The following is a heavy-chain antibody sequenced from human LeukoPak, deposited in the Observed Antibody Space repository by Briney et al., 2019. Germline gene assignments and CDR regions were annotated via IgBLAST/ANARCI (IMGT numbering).Heavy chain of an antibody. V-gene: IGHV4-34*01. D-gene: IGHD1/OR15-1a*01. CDR1: GGSFSGYY. J-gene: IGHJ3*02. Sequence: SENLSLTCAVYGGSFSGYYWSWIRQPPGKGLEWIGEINHSGSTNYNPSLKGRVTISVDTSKNQFSLKLSSVTAADTAVYYCARRRITGKTGAFDIWGQGTMVTVSS. CDR3: ARRRITGKTGAFDI. CDR2: INHSGST.